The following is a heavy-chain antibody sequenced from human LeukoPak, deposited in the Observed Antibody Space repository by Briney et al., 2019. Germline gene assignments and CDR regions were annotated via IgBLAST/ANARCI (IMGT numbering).Heavy chain of an antibody. D-gene: IGHD3-10*01. CDR1: GGTFSSYA. CDR2: IIPILGIA. CDR3: ARVPGSFDY. V-gene: IGHV1-69*04. J-gene: IGHJ4*02. Sequence: ASVKVSCKASGGTFSSYAISWVRQAPGQGLEWMGRIIPILGIANYAQKFQGRVTMTRDTSISTVYMDLNRLTSGDTAVYYCARVPGSFDYWGQGTLVTVSS.